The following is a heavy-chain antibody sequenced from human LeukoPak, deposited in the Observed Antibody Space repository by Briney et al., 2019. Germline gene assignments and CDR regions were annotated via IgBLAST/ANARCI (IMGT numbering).Heavy chain of an antibody. CDR2: INPNSGGT. Sequence: GSVKVSCKASGYTFTGYYMHWVRQAPGQGLEWMGWINPNSGGTNYAQKLQGRVTMTTDTSTSTAYMELRSLRSDDTAVYYCARGGSSSGWYEDYWGQGTLVTVSS. CDR3: ARGGSSSGWYEDY. J-gene: IGHJ4*02. D-gene: IGHD6-19*01. CDR1: GYTFTGYY. V-gene: IGHV1-2*02.